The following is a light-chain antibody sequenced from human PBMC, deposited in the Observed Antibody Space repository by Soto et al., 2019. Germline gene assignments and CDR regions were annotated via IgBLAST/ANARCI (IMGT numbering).Light chain of an antibody. CDR3: DSWDDSLSGWV. Sequence: QSVLTQPPSASETPGQRVTISCAGTSSNVGSNSVTWYQQLPGAAPKLLIFGNDQRPAGVPLRFSGSKSGTSASLAISALQYEDEADYYCDSWDDSLSGWVFGGGTKLTVL. CDR2: GND. CDR1: SSNVGSNS. J-gene: IGLJ2*01. V-gene: IGLV1-44*01.